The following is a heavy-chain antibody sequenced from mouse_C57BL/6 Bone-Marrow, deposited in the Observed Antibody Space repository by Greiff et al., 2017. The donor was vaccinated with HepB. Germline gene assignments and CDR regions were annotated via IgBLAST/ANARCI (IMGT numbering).Heavy chain of an antibody. CDR2: INPGSGGT. Sequence: QVQLQQSGAELVRPGTSVKVSCKASGYAFTNYLIEWVKQRPGQGLEWIGVINPGSGGTNYNEKFKGKATLTADKSSSTAYMQLSSLTSEDSAVYFCAGGYDFFFAYWGQGTRITVTA. V-gene: IGHV1-54*01. J-gene: IGHJ3*01. CDR3: AGGYDFFFAY. D-gene: IGHD2-2*01. CDR1: GYAFTNYL.